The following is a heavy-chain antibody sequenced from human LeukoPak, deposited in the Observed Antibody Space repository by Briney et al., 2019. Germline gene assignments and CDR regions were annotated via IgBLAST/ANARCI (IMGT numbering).Heavy chain of an antibody. CDR2: IYYGVTT. J-gene: IGHJ4*02. Sequence: SETLSLTCTVSGGSIDSNSWTWIRQPPGKGLEWIGYIYYGVTTYYNPSLKSRVTISIDTSKNQFSLQLSSVTAADTAVYYCATLHSDYDRRIDYWGQGTLVTVSS. CDR3: ATLHSDYDRRIDY. D-gene: IGHD5-12*01. CDR1: GGSIDSNS. V-gene: IGHV4-59*04.